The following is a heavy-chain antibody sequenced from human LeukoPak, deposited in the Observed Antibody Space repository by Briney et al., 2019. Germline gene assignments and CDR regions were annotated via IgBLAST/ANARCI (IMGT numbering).Heavy chain of an antibody. J-gene: IGHJ5*02. V-gene: IGHV3-74*01. CDR2: INNDGSST. D-gene: IGHD3-3*01. CDR3: ARDSFVTISGGWNWFDP. Sequence: GGSLRLSCAASGFTFSSFWMHWVRQAPGKGLVWVSRINNDGSSTAYADSVKGRYTISRDNAKNTLYLQMTSPRAEDTAVYYCARDSFVTISGGWNWFDPWGQGTLVTVSS. CDR1: GFTFSSFW.